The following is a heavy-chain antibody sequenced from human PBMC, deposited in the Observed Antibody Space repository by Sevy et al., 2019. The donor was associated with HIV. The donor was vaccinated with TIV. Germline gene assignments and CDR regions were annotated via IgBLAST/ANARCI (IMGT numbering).Heavy chain of an antibody. CDR2: INHGEIT. D-gene: IGHD3-10*01. Sequence: SETLSLTCGVYGGSFSGHYWSWLRQTPEKGLEWIGEINHGEITDYNPSLESRVTMSVDTYKNQFSLKLKSVTAADTAVYYCAGGRYFYASGWKDVLDIWGQGTLVTVSS. CDR1: GGSFSGHY. J-gene: IGHJ3*02. V-gene: IGHV4-34*01. CDR3: AGGRYFYASGWKDVLDI.